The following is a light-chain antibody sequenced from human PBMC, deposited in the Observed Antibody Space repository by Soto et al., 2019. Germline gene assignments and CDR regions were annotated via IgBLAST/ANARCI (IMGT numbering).Light chain of an antibody. CDR2: GAS. CDR3: QQYGSSPLVT. J-gene: IGKJ2*01. CDR1: QSVSSSY. V-gene: IGKV3-20*01. Sequence: EIVLTQSPGTLSLSPGERATLSCRASQSVSSSYLVWYQQKPGQAPRLLIYGASSRATGIPDRFSGSGSGTDFTLTINRLEPEDFAVYYCQQYGSSPLVTFGQGTKLEIK.